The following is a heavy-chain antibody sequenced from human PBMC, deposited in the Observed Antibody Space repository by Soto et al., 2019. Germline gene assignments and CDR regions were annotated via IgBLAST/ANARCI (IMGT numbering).Heavy chain of an antibody. CDR1: GYTFTTYW. D-gene: IGHD3-10*01. Sequence: GESLKISCQGSGYTFTTYWITWVRQMPGKGLEWVAKIDPSDSYTKYSPSFQGHVTISVDKSTSTAYLQWSSLKASDTAMYYCATLKDYYGSGSYQYWGQGTLVTVYS. J-gene: IGHJ4*02. V-gene: IGHV5-10-1*01. CDR3: ATLKDYYGSGSYQY. CDR2: IDPSDSYT.